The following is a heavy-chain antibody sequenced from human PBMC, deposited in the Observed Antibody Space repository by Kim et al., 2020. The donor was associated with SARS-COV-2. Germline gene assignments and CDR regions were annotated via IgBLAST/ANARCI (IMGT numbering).Heavy chain of an antibody. J-gene: IGHJ6*02. CDR3: ARDVAAAWYGDYGMDV. CDR2: IKQDGSEK. V-gene: IGHV3-7*01. CDR1: GFTFSSYW. Sequence: GGSLRLSCAASGFTFSSYWMSWVRQAPGKGLEWVANIKQDGSEKYYVDSVKGRFTISRDNAKNSLYLQMNSLRAEDTAVYYCARDVAAAWYGDYGMDVWGQGTTVTVSS. D-gene: IGHD6-13*01.